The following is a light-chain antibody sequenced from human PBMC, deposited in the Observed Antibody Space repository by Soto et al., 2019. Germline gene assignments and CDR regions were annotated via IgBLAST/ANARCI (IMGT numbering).Light chain of an antibody. CDR1: QSISSY. V-gene: IGKV1-39*01. CDR3: EGNYSTPSVP. J-gene: IGKJ5*01. Sequence: DIQVTQSPSSLSASVGDRVTITCRASQSISSYLNWYQQKPGKAPKLLIYAASSLQSGVPSRFSGSGSGTDFTLTISSLQPEDFATYYCEGNYSTPSVPFGQATGLEIK. CDR2: AAS.